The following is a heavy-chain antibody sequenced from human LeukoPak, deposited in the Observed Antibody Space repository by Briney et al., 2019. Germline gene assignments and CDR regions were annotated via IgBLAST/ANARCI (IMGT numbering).Heavy chain of an antibody. V-gene: IGHV4-4*07. J-gene: IGHJ6*02. CDR1: GGSISSYY. CDR3: ARDGCSSTSCYRHYYYGMDV. Sequence: PSETLSLTCTVSGGSISSYYWSWIRQPAGKGLEWIGRIYTSGSTNYNPYLKSRVTMSVDTSKNQFSLKLSSVTAADTAVYYCARDGCSSTSCYRHYYYGMDVWGQGTTVTVSS. D-gene: IGHD2-2*01. CDR2: IYTSGST.